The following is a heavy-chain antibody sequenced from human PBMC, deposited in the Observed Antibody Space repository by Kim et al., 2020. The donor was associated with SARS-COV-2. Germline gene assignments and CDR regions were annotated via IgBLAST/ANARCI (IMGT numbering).Heavy chain of an antibody. J-gene: IGHJ6*02. CDR1: GGSFSGYY. Sequence: SETLSLTCAVSGGSFSGYYWSWIRQSPGKGLEWIGEINHSGSTNYNPSLKSRVTISVDTSKNQFSLRLSSVTAADTAVYYCARGRSIMIFGVVIIHYSMDVWGQGTTVTVS. CDR3: ARGRSIMIFGVVIIHYSMDV. CDR2: INHSGST. D-gene: IGHD3-3*01. V-gene: IGHV4-34*01.